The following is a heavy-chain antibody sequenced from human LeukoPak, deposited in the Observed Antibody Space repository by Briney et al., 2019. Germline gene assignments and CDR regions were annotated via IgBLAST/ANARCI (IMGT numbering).Heavy chain of an antibody. D-gene: IGHD6-13*01. CDR2: IKQDGSEK. Sequence: GGSLRLSCAASGFTFSSYWMSWVRQAPGKGLEWVANIKQDGSEKYYVDSVKGRFTISRDNAKNSLYLQMNSLRAEDTAVYYCARGDSSSWHPRYYYYGMDVWGQGTRSPSP. J-gene: IGHJ6*02. CDR1: GFTFSSYW. CDR3: ARGDSSSWHPRYYYYGMDV. V-gene: IGHV3-7*01.